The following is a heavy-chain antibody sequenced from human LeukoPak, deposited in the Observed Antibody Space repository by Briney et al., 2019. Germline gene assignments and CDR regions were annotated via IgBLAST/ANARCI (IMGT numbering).Heavy chain of an antibody. D-gene: IGHD6-19*01. Sequence: PGRTLRLSCAASGFTFSDYGIHWVRQAPGKGLEWVAFLSYDGSNKFYADSVKGRFTISRDNSENTLHLQMNSLKDEDTAVYYCARGLYKNGWYYFDYWGQGTLVTVSS. J-gene: IGHJ4*02. CDR2: LSYDGSNK. CDR1: GFTFSDYG. CDR3: ARGLYKNGWYYFDY. V-gene: IGHV3-33*01.